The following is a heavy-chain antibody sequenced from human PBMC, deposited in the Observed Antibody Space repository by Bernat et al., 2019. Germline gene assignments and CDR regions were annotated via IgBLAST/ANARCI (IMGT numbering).Heavy chain of an antibody. CDR3: AGIRDSGGPGGNAFDI. CDR1: GFSLSTSGMC. D-gene: IGHD1-26*01. Sequence: QVTLRESGPALVKPTQTLTLTCTFSGFSLSTSGMCVSWIRQPPGKALEWLALIDWDDDKYYSTSLKTRLTISKDTSKNQGVLTMPNRDPVDTATYYCAGIRDSGGPGGNAFDIWGQGTMATVPS. V-gene: IGHV2-70*01. CDR2: IDWDDDK. J-gene: IGHJ3*02.